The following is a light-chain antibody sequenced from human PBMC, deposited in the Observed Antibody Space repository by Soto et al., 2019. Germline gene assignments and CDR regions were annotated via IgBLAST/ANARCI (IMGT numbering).Light chain of an antibody. Sequence: DIQLTQSPSFLSASVGDRVTITCRASQGVRSNLAWYQQRPGKAPNLLIFSASTLQSGVPSRFSGSGSGTELSLPISSLQPEDFATYYCQQTNDYPLTFGGGTKVEI. CDR1: QGVRSN. CDR2: SAS. CDR3: QQTNDYPLT. V-gene: IGKV1-9*01. J-gene: IGKJ4*01.